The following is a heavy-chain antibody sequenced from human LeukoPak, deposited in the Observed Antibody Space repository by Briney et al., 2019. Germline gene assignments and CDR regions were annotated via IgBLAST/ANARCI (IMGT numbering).Heavy chain of an antibody. J-gene: IGHJ4*02. CDR3: ARQRRLELPDY. V-gene: IGHV4-39*01. CDR1: GGSITSSTYY. Sequence: SETPSLTCTVSGGSITSSTYYWGWIRQPPGKGLGWIGSISYSGNIYYNPSLKSRVTISVDTSKNQFSLKLSSVTAADTAVYYCARQRRLELPDYWGQGTLVTVSS. CDR2: ISYSGNI. D-gene: IGHD3-16*01.